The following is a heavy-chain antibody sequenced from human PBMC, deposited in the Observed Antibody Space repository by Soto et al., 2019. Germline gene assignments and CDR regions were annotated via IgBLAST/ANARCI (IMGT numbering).Heavy chain of an antibody. CDR3: ARAESLIRLDP. CDR2: IYRSGST. V-gene: IGHV4-30-2*01. CDR1: GDSISSGGYS. Sequence: TLSLTCAVSGDSISSGGYSWSWIRQPPGKGLEWIGYIYRSGSTYYNPSLKSRVTISVDRSKNQLSLKLSSVTAADTAVYYCARAESLIRLDPWGQGTLVTVSS. D-gene: IGHD3-3*02. J-gene: IGHJ5*02.